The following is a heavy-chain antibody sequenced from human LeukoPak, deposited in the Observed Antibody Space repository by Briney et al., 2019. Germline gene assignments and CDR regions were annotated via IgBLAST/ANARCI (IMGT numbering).Heavy chain of an antibody. Sequence: ASVKVSCKVSGYTLTELSTHWVRQAPGQGLEWMGWINPNSGGTNYAQKFQGRVTMTRDTSISTAYMELSRLRSDDTAVYYCARDYPLGYCSSTSCPRHDYWGQGTLVTVSS. J-gene: IGHJ4*02. D-gene: IGHD2-2*01. CDR3: ARDYPLGYCSSTSCPRHDY. CDR1: GYTLTELS. CDR2: INPNSGGT. V-gene: IGHV1-2*02.